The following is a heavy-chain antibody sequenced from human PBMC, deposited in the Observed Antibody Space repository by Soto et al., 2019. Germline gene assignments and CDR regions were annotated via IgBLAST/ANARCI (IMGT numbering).Heavy chain of an antibody. CDR3: ASWDYDVLTGYSYDD. CDR2: IIPMIGRT. Sequence: QVQLVQSGAEVKKPGSSVKVSCKASGGTFNNYGMGWVRQAPGQGLEWMGGIIPMIGRTNYAQKFQGRLTLPADASRSTAYMELSSLRSDDTAVYYCASWDYDVLTGYSYDDWGQGTLVTVSS. CDR1: GGTFNNYG. V-gene: IGHV1-69*01. J-gene: IGHJ4*02. D-gene: IGHD3-9*01.